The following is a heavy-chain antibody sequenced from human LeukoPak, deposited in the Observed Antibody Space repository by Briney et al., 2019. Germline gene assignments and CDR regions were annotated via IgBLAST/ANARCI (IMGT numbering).Heavy chain of an antibody. CDR1: GFTFSSYS. Sequence: GGSLRLSCAASGFTFSSYSMNWVRQAPGKGLEWVSSIGSSSSYIYYADSVKGRFTISRDNAKNSLYLQMNSLRAEDTAVYYCASEYSYGYWLYWGRGTLVTVSS. D-gene: IGHD5-18*01. V-gene: IGHV3-21*01. CDR2: IGSSSSYI. J-gene: IGHJ4*02. CDR3: ASEYSYGYWLY.